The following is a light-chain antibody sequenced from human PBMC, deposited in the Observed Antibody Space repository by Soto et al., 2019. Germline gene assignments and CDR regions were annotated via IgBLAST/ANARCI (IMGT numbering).Light chain of an antibody. CDR3: CSNAASSTYV. CDR2: EAS. J-gene: IGLJ1*01. V-gene: IGLV2-23*01. CDR1: SSDVGSHNL. Sequence: QSVLTQPASVSGSPGQSITISCTGTSSDVGSHNLVSWYQQYPGKAPKLIIFEASKRRSGVSNRFSGSKSGSTASLTISGLQAEDEADYYCCSNAASSTYVFGSGTKVTVL.